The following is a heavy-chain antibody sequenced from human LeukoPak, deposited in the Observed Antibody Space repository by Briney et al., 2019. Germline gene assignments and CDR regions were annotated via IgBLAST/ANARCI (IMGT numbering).Heavy chain of an antibody. CDR3: ASVWNDAFDI. CDR1: GFTFSNYW. D-gene: IGHD1-1*01. CDR2: IKQDGSEK. V-gene: IGHV3-7*01. Sequence: GGSLRLSCAASGFTFSNYWMAWVRQAPGKGLEWVANIKQDGSEKYYVDSVKGRFTISRDNAKNSLYLQMNSLRAEDTAVYYCASVWNDAFDIWGQGTMVTVSS. J-gene: IGHJ3*02.